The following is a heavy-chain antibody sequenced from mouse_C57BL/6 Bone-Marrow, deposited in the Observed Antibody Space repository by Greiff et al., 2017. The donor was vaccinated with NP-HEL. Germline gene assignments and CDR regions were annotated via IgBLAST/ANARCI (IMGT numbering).Heavy chain of an antibody. Sequence: EVMLVESGGDLVKPGGSLKLSCAASGFTFSSYGMSWVRQTPDKRLEWVATISSGGSYTYYPDSVKGRFTISRDNAKNTLYLQMSSLKSEDTAMYYCASLITTVVATWYFDVWGTGTTVTVSS. V-gene: IGHV5-6*01. D-gene: IGHD1-1*01. CDR3: ASLITTVVATWYFDV. CDR2: ISSGGSYT. CDR1: GFTFSSYG. J-gene: IGHJ1*03.